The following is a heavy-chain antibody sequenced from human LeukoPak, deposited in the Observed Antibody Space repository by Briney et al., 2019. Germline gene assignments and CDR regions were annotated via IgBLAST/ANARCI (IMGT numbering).Heavy chain of an antibody. CDR3: ARDSGRGGYFDY. Sequence: PSGTLSLTCAVSGGSISSSNWWSWVRQPPGKGLEWIGEIYHSGSTNYNPSLKSRVSISVDTSKNQFSLNLSSVTAADTAVYYCARDSGRGGYFDYWGQETLVTVSS. CDR2: IYHSGST. J-gene: IGHJ4*02. V-gene: IGHV4-4*02. D-gene: IGHD3-10*01. CDR1: GGSISSSNW.